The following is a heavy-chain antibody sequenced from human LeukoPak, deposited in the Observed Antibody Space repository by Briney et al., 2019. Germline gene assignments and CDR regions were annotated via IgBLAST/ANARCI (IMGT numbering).Heavy chain of an antibody. D-gene: IGHD2-15*01. CDR2: ISAYNGNT. CDR3: ARLYCSGGSCYSDY. Sequence: ASVKVSCKASGYTFTSYGISWVRQAPGQGLEWMGWISAYNGNTNYAQKLQGRVTMTTDTSTSTAYMELSSLRSEDTAVYYCARLYCSGGSCYSDYWGQGTLVTVSS. J-gene: IGHJ4*02. CDR1: GYTFTSYG. V-gene: IGHV1-18*01.